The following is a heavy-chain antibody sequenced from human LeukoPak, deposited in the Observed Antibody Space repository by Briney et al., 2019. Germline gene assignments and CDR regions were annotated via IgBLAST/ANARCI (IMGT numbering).Heavy chain of an antibody. D-gene: IGHD2-2*01. Sequence: GGPLRLSCAASGFTFSSYAMSWVRQAPGKGLEWVSAISGSGGSTYYADSVKGRFTISRGNSKNTLYLQMNSLRAEDTAVYYCAKNVVVVPAGEDYWGQGTLVTVSS. J-gene: IGHJ4*02. CDR2: ISGSGGST. CDR1: GFTFSSYA. V-gene: IGHV3-23*01. CDR3: AKNVVVVPAGEDY.